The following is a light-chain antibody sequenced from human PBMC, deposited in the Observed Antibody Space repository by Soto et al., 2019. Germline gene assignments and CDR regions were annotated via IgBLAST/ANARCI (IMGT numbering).Light chain of an antibody. CDR1: QSIGRN. CDR2: VAS. Sequence: DIQITQSPSSLSSSVGDRVTITCRASQSIGRNLNWYQQKPGKAPKVLIYVASSLQSGVPSRFSGSGSGTDFTLTITSVQREDFATYFCQQGYSTPWTFGQGTKVDIK. V-gene: IGKV1-39*01. CDR3: QQGYSTPWT. J-gene: IGKJ1*01.